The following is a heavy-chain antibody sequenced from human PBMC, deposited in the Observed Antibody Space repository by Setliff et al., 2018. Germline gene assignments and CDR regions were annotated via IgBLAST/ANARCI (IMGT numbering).Heavy chain of an antibody. CDR3: ASSGSGSHYNLDY. V-gene: IGHV4-61*02. Sequence: PSETLSLTCTVSGGSISSGSYYWSWIRQPAGKGLEWIGRIYTSGSTNYNPSLKSRVTISVDTSKNQFSLKLSSVTAADTAVYYCASSGSGSHYNLDYWGQGTLVTVSS. CDR2: IYTSGST. D-gene: IGHD3-10*01. CDR1: GGSISSGSYY. J-gene: IGHJ4*02.